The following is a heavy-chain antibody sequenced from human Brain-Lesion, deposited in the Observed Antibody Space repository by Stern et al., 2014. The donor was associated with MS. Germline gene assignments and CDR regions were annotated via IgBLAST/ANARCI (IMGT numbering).Heavy chain of an antibody. CDR1: GFTFDDYA. Sequence: VQLVESGGELVQPGRSLRLSCAAFGFTFDDYAIHWVRQAPGKGLEWVAGISWNSGTIGYADSVKGRFTTSRDNAYSSLYLQMNSLRPEDTALYYCARDITGSSAYFAYWGQGTVVTVSS. J-gene: IGHJ4*02. V-gene: IGHV3-9*01. CDR3: ARDITGSSAYFAY. D-gene: IGHD1-14*01. CDR2: ISWNSGTI.